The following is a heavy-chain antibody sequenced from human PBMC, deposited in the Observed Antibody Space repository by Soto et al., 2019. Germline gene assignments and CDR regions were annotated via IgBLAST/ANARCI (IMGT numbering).Heavy chain of an antibody. J-gene: IGHJ3*02. V-gene: IGHV1-69*13. D-gene: IGHD1-26*01. CDR1: GGTFSSYA. CDR2: IIPIFGTA. Sequence: SVKVSCKASGGTFSSYAISWVRQAPGQGLEWMGGIIPIFGTANYAQKFQGRVTITADESTSTAYMELSSLRSEDTAVYYCAREDGRYLNAFDIWGQGTMVTVSS. CDR3: AREDGRYLNAFDI.